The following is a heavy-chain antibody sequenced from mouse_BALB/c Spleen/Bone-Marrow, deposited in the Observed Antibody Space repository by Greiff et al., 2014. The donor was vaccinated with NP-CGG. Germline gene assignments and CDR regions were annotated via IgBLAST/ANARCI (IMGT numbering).Heavy chain of an antibody. CDR3: VRENYDYDGDSMDY. CDR2: INPSSGYT. D-gene: IGHD2-4*01. V-gene: IGHV1-4*02. Sequence: QVQLQQPAAELARPGASVKMSCKTSGYTFTYYTMHWVKQRPGQGLEWIGYINPSSGYTDHNQKFKDKTTLTTDKSSSTAYLQLSSLTSEDSAVYYCVRENYDYDGDSMDYWGQGTSVTVSS. CDR1: GYTFTYYT. J-gene: IGHJ4*01.